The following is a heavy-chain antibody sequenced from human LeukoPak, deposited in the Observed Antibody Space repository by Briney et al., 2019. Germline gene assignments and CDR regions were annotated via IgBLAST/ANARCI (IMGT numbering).Heavy chain of an antibody. CDR2: INVEGTTT. D-gene: IGHD3-10*01. CDR3: TRGGEEPFDN. V-gene: IGHV3-74*01. CDR1: GFTFTRFW. Sequence: GGSLRLSCAVSGFTFTRFWMHWVRQAPGKGLVWVSRINVEGTTTTYAASVEGRFTISRDENALYLQMNHLRVDDTAVYYCTRGGEEPFDNWGQGTLVTVSP. J-gene: IGHJ4*02.